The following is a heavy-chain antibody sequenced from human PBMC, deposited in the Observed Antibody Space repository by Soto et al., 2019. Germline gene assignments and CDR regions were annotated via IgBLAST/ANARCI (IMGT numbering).Heavy chain of an antibody. J-gene: IGHJ3*02. V-gene: IGHV4-4*02. Sequence: SETLSLTCAVSGGSISSSNGWSWVRQPPGKGLEWIGEIYYSGSTNYNPSLKSRVTISVDKSKNQFSLKLSSVTAADTAVYYCARDRAAVAETADAFDIWGKGTMVTVSS. CDR1: GGSISSSNG. D-gene: IGHD6-19*01. CDR3: ARDRAAVAETADAFDI. CDR2: IYYSGST.